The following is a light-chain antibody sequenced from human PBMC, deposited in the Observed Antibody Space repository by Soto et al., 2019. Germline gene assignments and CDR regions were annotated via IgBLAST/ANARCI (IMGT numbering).Light chain of an antibody. J-gene: IGKJ3*01. CDR2: AAS. V-gene: IGKV1-12*02. Sequence: DIQMTQSPSSVSASVGDRVTFTCRASQHISSWLAWYQQKPGKAPKLLIAAASILQGGVPSRFCGSGYGTDFTLTISSLQPEDFVTYFCQQANSFPFTFGPGTRLEIK. CDR3: QQANSFPFT. CDR1: QHISSW.